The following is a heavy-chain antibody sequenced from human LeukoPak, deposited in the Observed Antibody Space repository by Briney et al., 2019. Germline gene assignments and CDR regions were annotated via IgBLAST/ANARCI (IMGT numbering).Heavy chain of an antibody. CDR2: IKQDGSEK. CDR1: GFTFSSYW. D-gene: IGHD3-22*01. CDR3: ARESLSYDSSGYYYEGADIDY. Sequence: GGSLRLSCAASGFTFSSYWMSWVRKAPGKGLEWVANIKQDGSEKYYVDSVKGRFTISRDNSKNTLYLQMNSLRAEDTAVYYCARESLSYDSSGYYYEGADIDYWGQGTLVTVSS. V-gene: IGHV3-7*01. J-gene: IGHJ4*02.